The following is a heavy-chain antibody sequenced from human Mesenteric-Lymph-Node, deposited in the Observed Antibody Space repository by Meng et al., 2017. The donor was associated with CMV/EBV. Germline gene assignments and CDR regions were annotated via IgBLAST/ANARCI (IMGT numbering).Heavy chain of an antibody. D-gene: IGHD3-3*01. CDR1: GFTFSGYE. CDR2: ISTSGSTI. V-gene: IGHV3-48*03. Sequence: GESLKISCAASGFTFSGYEMNWVRQAPGKGLEWVSYISTSGSTIYYAESGKGRFTISRDNAKNSLYLQMNSLRAEDTAVYYCAREPRYYDFWSGYYNGMDVWGQGTTVTVSS. CDR3: AREPRYYDFWSGYYNGMDV. J-gene: IGHJ6*02.